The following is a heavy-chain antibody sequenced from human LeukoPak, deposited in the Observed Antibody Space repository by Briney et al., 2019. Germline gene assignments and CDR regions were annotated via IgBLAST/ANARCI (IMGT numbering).Heavy chain of an antibody. D-gene: IGHD2-15*01. CDR1: GFAFNTYS. CDR3: AKAPLGRCTGVICYYFDY. V-gene: IGHV3-23*01. CDR2: ISGSDAGT. J-gene: IGHJ4*02. Sequence: PGESLRLSCAASGFAFNTYSMNWVRQAPGKGLEWVSAISGSDAGTYYADSVKGRFTISRDNSKNTLYLQMNSLRAEDAAVYYCAKAPLGRCTGVICYYFDYWGQGTLVTVSS.